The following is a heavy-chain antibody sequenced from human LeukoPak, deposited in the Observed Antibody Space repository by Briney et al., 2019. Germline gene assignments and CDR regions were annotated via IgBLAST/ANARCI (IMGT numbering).Heavy chain of an antibody. CDR1: GFTFSSYA. CDR3: ARDHGSGSYYPDYFDY. J-gene: IGHJ4*02. V-gene: IGHV3-30*04. Sequence: GGSLRLSCAASGFTFSSYAMHWVRQAPGKGLEWVAVISYDGSNKYYADSVKVRLTISRDNSKNTLYLQMNSLRAEDTAVYYCARDHGSGSYYPDYFDYWGQGTLVTVSS. D-gene: IGHD3-10*01. CDR2: ISYDGSNK.